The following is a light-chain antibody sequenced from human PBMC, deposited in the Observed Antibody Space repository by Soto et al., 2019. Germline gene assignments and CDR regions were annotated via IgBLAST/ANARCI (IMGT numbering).Light chain of an antibody. J-gene: IGKJ1*01. CDR3: QQYNSYST. Sequence: DIQMTQSPSSLSASVRDRVTITFRASQSISSYLNWYLQKPRQAPKLLIYAASSLQSEVPSRFSGSGSGTEFTLTISSLQTDDFATYYCQQYNSYSTFGQGTKVDIK. V-gene: IGKV1-39*01. CDR1: QSISSY. CDR2: AAS.